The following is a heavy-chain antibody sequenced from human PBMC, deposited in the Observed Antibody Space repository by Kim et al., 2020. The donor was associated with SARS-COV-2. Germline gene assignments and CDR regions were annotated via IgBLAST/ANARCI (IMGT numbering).Heavy chain of an antibody. CDR2: IRSKAYGGTT. CDR1: GFTIGDYA. D-gene: IGHD1-26*01. Sequence: GGSLRLSCTASGFTIGDYAMSWVRQAPGKGLEWVGFIRSKAYGGTTEYAASVKGRFTISRDDSKSIAYLQMNSLKTEDTAVYYCTRVGKSGSYYKFFDYWGQGTLVTVSS. V-gene: IGHV3-49*04. CDR3: TRVGKSGSYYKFFDY. J-gene: IGHJ4*02.